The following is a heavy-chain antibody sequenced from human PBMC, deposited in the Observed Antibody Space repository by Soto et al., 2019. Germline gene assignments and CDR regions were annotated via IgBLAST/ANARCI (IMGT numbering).Heavy chain of an antibody. J-gene: IGHJ6*02. CDR2: IYYSGST. CDR1: GGSISSYY. V-gene: IGHV4-59*01. CDR3: ARGTSPLWFGELLYDYYYYYGMDV. Sequence: SETLSLTCTVSGGSISSYYWSWIRQPPGKGLEWIGYIYYSGSTNYNPSLKSRVTISVDTSKNQFSLKLSSVTAADTAVYYCARGTSPLWFGELLYDYYYYYGMDVWGQGTTVTVSS. D-gene: IGHD3-10*01.